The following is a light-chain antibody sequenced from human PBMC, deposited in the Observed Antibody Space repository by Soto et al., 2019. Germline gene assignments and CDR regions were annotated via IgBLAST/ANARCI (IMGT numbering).Light chain of an antibody. CDR3: QQFNSYPQIT. Sequence: AIQMTQSPSSLSASVGDRITITCRASQGISSALAWYQQKPGKAPRLLMYDASSLEGGVPARFSGSGSGTDFTLTISGLQPEDYATYYCQQFNSYPQITFGPGTKVDI. CDR2: DAS. V-gene: IGKV1-13*02. CDR1: QGISSA. J-gene: IGKJ3*01.